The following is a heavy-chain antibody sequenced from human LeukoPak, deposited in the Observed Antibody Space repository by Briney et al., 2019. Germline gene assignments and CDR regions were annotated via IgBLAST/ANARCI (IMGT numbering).Heavy chain of an antibody. CDR1: GGSFSGYY. CDR3: ARDPAVDIVATRYGY. V-gene: IGHV4-34*01. D-gene: IGHD5-12*01. J-gene: IGHJ4*02. CDR2: INHSGST. Sequence: SETLSLTCAVSGGSFSGYYWSWIRQPPGKGLEWIGEINHSGSTNYNPSLKSRVTISVDTSKNQFSLKLSSVTAADTAVYYCARDPAVDIVATRYGYWGQGTLVTVSS.